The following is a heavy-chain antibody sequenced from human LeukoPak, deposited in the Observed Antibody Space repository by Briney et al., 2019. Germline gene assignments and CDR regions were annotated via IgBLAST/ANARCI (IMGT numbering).Heavy chain of an antibody. D-gene: IGHD6-6*01. V-gene: IGHV3-11*03. CDR2: ISSSSSYT. CDR1: GFTFSDYY. CDR3: ARRTSAARNFDY. Sequence: GGSLRLSCAASGFTFSDYYMSWILQAPGKGLEWVSYISSSSSYTNYADSVKGRFTISRDNAKNSLYLQMNSLRAEDTAVYYCARRTSAARNFDYWGQGTLVTVSS. J-gene: IGHJ4*02.